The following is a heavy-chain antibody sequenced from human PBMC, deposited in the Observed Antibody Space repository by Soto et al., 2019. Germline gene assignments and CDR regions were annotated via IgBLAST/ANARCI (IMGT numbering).Heavy chain of an antibody. V-gene: IGHV3-33*01. Sequence: PEVSLRLSCAASGFNLITYGMHWFRQAPGKGLEWVAVIWWDGSKKFYADSVKGRFTVSRDNSKNTLYLEMNSLRVEDAAVYYCARDYYGSGSQYNPLDYWGQGT. CDR1: GFNLITYG. D-gene: IGHD3-10*01. J-gene: IGHJ4*02. CDR2: IWWDGSKK. CDR3: ARDYYGSGSQYNPLDY.